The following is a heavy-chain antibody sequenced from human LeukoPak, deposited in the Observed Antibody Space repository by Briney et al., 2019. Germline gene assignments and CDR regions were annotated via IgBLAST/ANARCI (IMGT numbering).Heavy chain of an antibody. CDR2: IKQDGSEK. J-gene: IGHJ4*02. CDR1: GFTFSSYW. CDR3: ARAHWNDVCY. V-gene: IGHV3-7*01. D-gene: IGHD1-1*01. Sequence: GGSLRLSRAASGFTFSSYWMTWVRQAPGKGLERVANIKQDGSEKYYVDSVKGRFTISRDNAKNSLYLQMNSLRAEDTAVYYCARAHWNDVCYWGQGTLVTVSS.